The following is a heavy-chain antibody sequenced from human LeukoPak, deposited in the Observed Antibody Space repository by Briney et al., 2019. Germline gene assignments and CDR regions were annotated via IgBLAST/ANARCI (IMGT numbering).Heavy chain of an antibody. J-gene: IGHJ4*02. D-gene: IGHD4-17*01. CDR3: ARVAINDYGDYFDY. CDR1: GFTFSSYE. V-gene: IGHV3-48*03. Sequence: GGSLRLSCAVSGFTFSSYEMNWVRQAPGKGLEWVSYISSSDSTIYYADSVKGRFTISRDNAKNSLYLQMSSLRAEDTAVYYCARVAINDYGDYFDYWGQGTLVTVSS. CDR2: ISSSDSTI.